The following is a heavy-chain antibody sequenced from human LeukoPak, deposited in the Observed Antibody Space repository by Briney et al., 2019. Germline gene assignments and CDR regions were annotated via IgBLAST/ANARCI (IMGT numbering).Heavy chain of an antibody. CDR1: GYTFTGYY. CDR2: INPNSGGT. J-gene: IGHJ4*02. Sequence: GASVKVSCKASGYTFTGYYMHWVRQAPGQGLEWMGWINPNSGGTNYAQKFQGWVTMTRDTSISTAYMELSRLRSDDTAVYYCARDPRGRISEFDYWGQGTLVTVSS. V-gene: IGHV1-2*04. D-gene: IGHD2-15*01. CDR3: ARDPRGRISEFDY.